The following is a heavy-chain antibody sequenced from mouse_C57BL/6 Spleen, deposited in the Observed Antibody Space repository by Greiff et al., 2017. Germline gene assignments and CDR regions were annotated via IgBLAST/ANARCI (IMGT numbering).Heavy chain of an antibody. CDR3: AIGGAHYYAMDY. CDR1: GYTFTSYW. J-gene: IGHJ4*01. CDR2: IHPNSGST. V-gene: IGHV1-64*01. D-gene: IGHD3-1*01. Sequence: QVQLQQSGAELVKPGASVKLSCKASGYTFTSYWMHWVKQRPGQGLEWIGMIHPNSGSTNYNEKFKSKATLTVDKSSSTAYMQLSSLTSEDSAVYYCAIGGAHYYAMDYWGQGTSVTVSS.